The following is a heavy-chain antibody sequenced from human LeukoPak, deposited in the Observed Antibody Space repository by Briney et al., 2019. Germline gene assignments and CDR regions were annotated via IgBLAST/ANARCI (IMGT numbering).Heavy chain of an antibody. CDR3: ARDYDFWSGYYSPTRGYFGY. D-gene: IGHD3-3*01. Sequence: PGGSLRLSCAASGFTFNGSGMHWVRQAPGKGLEWVTFIRYDGSNKYYTDSVKGRFTISRDNSKNTLYLQMDSLRAEDTAVYYCARDYDFWSGYYSPTRGYFGYWGQGTLVTVSS. CDR1: GFTFNGSG. J-gene: IGHJ4*02. V-gene: IGHV3-30*02. CDR2: IRYDGSNK.